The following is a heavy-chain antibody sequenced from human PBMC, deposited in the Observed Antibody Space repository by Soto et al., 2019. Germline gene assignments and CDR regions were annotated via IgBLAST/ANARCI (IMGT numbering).Heavy chain of an antibody. Sequence: QVQLQESGPGLVKPSETLSLTCTVSGGSVTSGSYYWSWIRQPPGKGLEWIGNIYYSGSTNYNPSLKSRVTRSVDTSKNQFALKMSSVTAADTAVYYCARDSPSSSWSFHYWSQGTLVTVSS. CDR3: ARDSPSSSWSFHY. D-gene: IGHD6-13*01. CDR1: GGSVTSGSYY. CDR2: IYYSGST. J-gene: IGHJ4*02. V-gene: IGHV4-61*01.